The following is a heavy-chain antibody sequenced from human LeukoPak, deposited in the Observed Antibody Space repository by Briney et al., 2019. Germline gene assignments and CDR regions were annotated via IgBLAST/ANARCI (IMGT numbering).Heavy chain of an antibody. CDR3: ARGGSGSLGTIDY. CDR1: GGTFSSYA. V-gene: IGHV1-69*05. J-gene: IGHJ4*02. D-gene: IGHD1-26*01. CDR2: IIPIFGTA. Sequence: ASVKVSCKASGGTFSSYAISWVRQAPGQGLEWMGGIIPIFGTANYAQKFRGRVTITTDESTSTAYMELSSLRSEDTAVYYCARGGSGSLGTIDYWGQGTLVTVPS.